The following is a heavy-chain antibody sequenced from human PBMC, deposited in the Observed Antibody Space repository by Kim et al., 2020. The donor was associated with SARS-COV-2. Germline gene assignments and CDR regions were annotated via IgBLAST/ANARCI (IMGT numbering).Heavy chain of an antibody. D-gene: IGHD1-26*01. Sequence: SETLSLTCAVYGGSFSGNYWSWIRQPPGKGLEWIGEINHSGSTNYNPSLKSRVSISVDTSKSHFSLKLSSVTAADTAVYYCARGGVVGATRWPSDDWGQG. CDR2: INHSGST. V-gene: IGHV4-34*01. CDR3: ARGGVVGATRWPSDD. J-gene: IGHJ4*02. CDR1: GGSFSGNY.